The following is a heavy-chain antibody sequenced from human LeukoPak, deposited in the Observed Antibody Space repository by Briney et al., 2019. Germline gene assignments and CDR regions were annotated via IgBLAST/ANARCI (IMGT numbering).Heavy chain of an antibody. CDR2: ISYRGGTT. CDR1: GFTFTNYA. D-gene: IGHD3-3*01. Sequence: GGSLRLSCAACGFTFTNYAMSGVRQAPGKGLEGVSGISYRGGTTYYADSVRDRFTISRDNSKNRLYMQMNRLTAEDTAVYYCAKDRRRFWSGYLDYWGQGALVTVSS. J-gene: IGHJ4*02. V-gene: IGHV3-23*01. CDR3: AKDRRRFWSGYLDY.